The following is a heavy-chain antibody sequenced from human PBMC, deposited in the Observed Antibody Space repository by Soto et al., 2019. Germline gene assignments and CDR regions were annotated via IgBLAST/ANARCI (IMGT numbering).Heavy chain of an antibody. CDR2: IDPLVSHT. CDR3: SRHQVGMVAEDS. J-gene: IGHJ4*02. D-gene: IGHD1-26*01. CDR1: GYTRNTGW. V-gene: IGHV5-10-1*01. Sequence: GESLKISCKASGYTRNTGWISWVRQKPGKGLEWMGRIDPLVSHTKYSPSFEGRVNISADRSIAPAYLHWARRETSDTAIYYCSRHQVGMVAEDSCRQGTLVTVSS.